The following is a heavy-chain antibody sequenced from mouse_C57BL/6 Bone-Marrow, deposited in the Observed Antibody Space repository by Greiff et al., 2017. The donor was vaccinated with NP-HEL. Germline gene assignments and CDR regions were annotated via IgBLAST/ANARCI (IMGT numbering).Heavy chain of an antibody. CDR3: ARRGTVVATTYYAMDY. V-gene: IGHV5-17*01. D-gene: IGHD1-1*01. CDR1: GFTFSDYG. Sequence: VQLKESGGGLVKPGGSLKLSCAASGFTFSDYGMHWVRQAPEKGLEWVAYISSGSSTIYYADTVKGRFTISRDNAKNTLFLQMTSLRSEDTAMYYCARRGTVVATTYYAMDYWGQGTSVTVSS. CDR2: ISSGSSTI. J-gene: IGHJ4*01.